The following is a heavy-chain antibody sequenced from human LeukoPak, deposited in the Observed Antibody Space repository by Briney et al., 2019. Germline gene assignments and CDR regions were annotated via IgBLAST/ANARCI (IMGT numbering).Heavy chain of an antibody. Sequence: KTSETLSLTCTVSGGSISSYYWSWIRQPPGKGLEWIGYMYYSGSTKYNPSLKSRVTISLDTSRNQFSLKLSSVTAADTAVYYCARDGTGDRQASYFDFWGQGTLVTVSS. J-gene: IGHJ4*02. D-gene: IGHD7-27*01. V-gene: IGHV4-59*01. CDR1: GGSISSYY. CDR2: MYYSGST. CDR3: ARDGTGDRQASYFDF.